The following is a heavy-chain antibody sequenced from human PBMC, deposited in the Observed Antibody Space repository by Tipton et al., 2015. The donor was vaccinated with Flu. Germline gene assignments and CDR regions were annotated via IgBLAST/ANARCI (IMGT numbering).Heavy chain of an antibody. CDR3: ARLIYYVGDSLSAFDV. J-gene: IGHJ3*01. CDR1: GYSFTSYW. D-gene: IGHD3-10*02. CDR2: IYAGDSDS. V-gene: IGHV5-51*01. Sequence: QLVQSGAEVKEPGESLKISCETSGYSFTSYWIGWVRRMPGKGLEWMGIIYAGDSDSRYSPSFQGQVTMSVDRSVRTAYLQWSSLKASDTAMYYCARLIYYVGDSLSAFDVWGQGTMVTVSS.